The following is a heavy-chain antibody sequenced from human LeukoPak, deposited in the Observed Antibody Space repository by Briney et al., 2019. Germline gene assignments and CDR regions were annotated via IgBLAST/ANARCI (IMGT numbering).Heavy chain of an antibody. D-gene: IGHD5-18*01. CDR2: INPNSGGT. CDR1: GYTFTGYY. V-gene: IGHV1-2*02. Sequence: ASVKVSCKASGYTFTGYYMHWVRQAPGQGLEWMGWINPNSGGTNYARKFQGRVTMTRDTSISTAYMELSRLRSDDTAVYYCARDREYSYGLMGHGMDVWGQGTTVTVSS. CDR3: ARDREYSYGLMGHGMDV. J-gene: IGHJ6*02.